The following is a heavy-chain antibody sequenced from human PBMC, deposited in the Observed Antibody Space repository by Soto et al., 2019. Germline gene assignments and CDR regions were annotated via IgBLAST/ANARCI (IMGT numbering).Heavy chain of an antibody. CDR2: IYYSGIT. Sequence: QLQLQESCPGLLKPSETLSLTCTVSGGSISSSSYYWGWIRQPPGKGLEWIGSIYYSGITYYNPSLQSRVTISVDTSKNQFSLKLSSVTAADTAVYYCARPYDAFDIWGQGTMVTVSS. J-gene: IGHJ3*02. V-gene: IGHV4-39*01. CDR1: GGSISSSSYY. CDR3: ARPYDAFDI.